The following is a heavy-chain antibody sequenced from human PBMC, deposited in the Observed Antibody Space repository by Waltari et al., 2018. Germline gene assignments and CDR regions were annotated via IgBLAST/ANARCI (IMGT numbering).Heavy chain of an antibody. J-gene: IGHJ4*02. CDR2: VHDSGKS. CDR1: GYPMTSGNL. Sequence: QLQESGPGLVKPSGTLSLICAVSGYPMTSGNLWNWVRQSPGTGLEWLGQVHDSGKSNYNPSFAGRVTVSLDTSTYHVALKMTSVTAADTALYYCARDRGRGLYLDTWGQGILVTVSP. CDR3: ARDRGRGLYLDT. V-gene: IGHV4-4*02. D-gene: IGHD2-15*01.